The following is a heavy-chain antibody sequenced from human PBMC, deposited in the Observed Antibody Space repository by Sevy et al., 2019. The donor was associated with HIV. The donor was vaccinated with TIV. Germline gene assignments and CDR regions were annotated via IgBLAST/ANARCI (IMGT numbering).Heavy chain of an antibody. Sequence: SETLSLTCSVSGGSISSYYWNWIRQPPGKGLERIGYIYSSGSTNYNPSLKSRVTISVDMSTNQFSLKLSSVTAADTAEYYCARSHLAFCGGDCFSPYYFDSWGQGTLVTVSS. D-gene: IGHD2-21*01. J-gene: IGHJ4*02. CDR1: GGSISSYY. CDR2: IYSSGST. CDR3: ARSHLAFCGGDCFSPYYFDS. V-gene: IGHV4-59*01.